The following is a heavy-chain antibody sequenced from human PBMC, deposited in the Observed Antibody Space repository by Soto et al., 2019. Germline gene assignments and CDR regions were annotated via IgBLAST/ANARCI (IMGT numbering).Heavy chain of an antibody. CDR3: ARGGYDFWSGPYYYGMDV. CDR2: IIPIFGTA. J-gene: IGHJ6*02. V-gene: IGHV1-69*06. CDR1: EGRFRNYA. Sequence: SVKGTGKKSEGRFRNYAMSCVRQDPRQGIEWMGGIIPIFGTANYAQKFQGRVTITADKSTSTAYMELSSLRSEDTAVYYCARGGYDFWSGPYYYGMDVWGQGTTVPVSS. D-gene: IGHD3-3*01.